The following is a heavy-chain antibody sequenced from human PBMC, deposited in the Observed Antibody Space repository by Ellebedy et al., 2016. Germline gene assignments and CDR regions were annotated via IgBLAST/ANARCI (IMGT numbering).Heavy chain of an antibody. J-gene: IGHJ2*01. Sequence: SETLSLTXAVSGGSLSSYYWSWIRQPPGKGLEWIGEINHSGSTNYNPSLKSRVTISVDTSKNQFSLKLSSVTAADTAVYYCARGRYFDLWGRGTLVTVSS. CDR2: INHSGST. V-gene: IGHV4-34*01. CDR3: ARGRYFDL. CDR1: GGSLSSYY.